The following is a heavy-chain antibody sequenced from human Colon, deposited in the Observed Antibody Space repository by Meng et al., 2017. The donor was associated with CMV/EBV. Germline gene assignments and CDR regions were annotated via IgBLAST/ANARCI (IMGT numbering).Heavy chain of an antibody. D-gene: IGHD2-21*02. Sequence: GESLKISCAASGFSVSRNYISWVRQRPRQGLEWLSVIYDTGTRYYADSVKGRFTVSRDESKNTVFLQMNNLRAEDTAVYYCARNRLECGGDCYFADSWGQGTLVTVSS. J-gene: IGHJ4*02. CDR1: GFSVSRNY. V-gene: IGHV3-66*01. CDR3: ARNRLECGGDCYFADS. CDR2: IYDTGTR.